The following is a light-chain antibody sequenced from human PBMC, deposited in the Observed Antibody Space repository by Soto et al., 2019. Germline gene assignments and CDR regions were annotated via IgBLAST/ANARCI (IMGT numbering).Light chain of an antibody. J-gene: IGLJ1*01. V-gene: IGLV2-14*01. CDR1: SSDIGTYNY. CDR2: EVS. CDR3: SSYTSSNTLV. Sequence: QSALTQPASVSGSPGQSITISCTGTSSDIGTYNYVSWNQQHPGKAPKVIIYEVSNRPSGVSNRFSGSKSGNTASLTISGPQAEDEADYYCSSYTSSNTLVFGTGTKVTVL.